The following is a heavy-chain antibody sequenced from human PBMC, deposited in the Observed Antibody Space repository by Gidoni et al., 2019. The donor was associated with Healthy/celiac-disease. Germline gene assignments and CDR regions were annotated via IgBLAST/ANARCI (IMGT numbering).Heavy chain of an antibody. CDR3: ARDVVAVAGTRYWYFDL. J-gene: IGHJ2*01. D-gene: IGHD6-19*01. CDR2: LYYSAST. CDR1: GSSISSSSYY. Sequence: QLQLQAPGPGLVTPSEILSPTCTVSGSSISSSSYYWGWFRQPPGKGLEWNGSLYYSASTYYDPSLKSRVTRSVGTSKNKFSQKMRSVTAADTAVYYCARDVVAVAGTRYWYFDLWGRGTLVTVSS. V-gene: IGHV4-39*07.